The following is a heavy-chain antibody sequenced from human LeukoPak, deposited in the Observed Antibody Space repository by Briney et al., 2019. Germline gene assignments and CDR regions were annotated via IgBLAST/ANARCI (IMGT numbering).Heavy chain of an antibody. CDR3: ARVGGIVVVPAAIAPNYFDY. CDR1: GGSFSGYY. J-gene: IGHJ4*02. CDR2: INHSGST. V-gene: IGHV4-34*01. Sequence: ETLSLTCAVYGGSFSGYYWSWIRQPPGKGLEWIGEINHSGSTNYNPSLKSRVTISVDTSKNQFSLKLSSVTAADTAVYYCARVGGIVVVPAAIAPNYFDYWAREPWSPSPQ. D-gene: IGHD2-2*01.